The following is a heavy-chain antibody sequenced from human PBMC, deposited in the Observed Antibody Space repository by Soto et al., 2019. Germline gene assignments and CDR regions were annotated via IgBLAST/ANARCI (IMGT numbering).Heavy chain of an antibody. CDR3: ARDVLLVVVSATRAEGWLDP. CDR2: IIPIFGTS. D-gene: IGHD2-15*01. CDR1: GGSFSSNT. Sequence: QLQLVQSGAEVKKPGSSVNVSCKTSGGSFSSNTITWVRQAPGQGLEWMGGIIPIFGTSINPQKFQGRVTMTADESTNTVYLELSRLRYEDTAVYYCARDVLLVVVSATRAEGWLDPWCQGTLVTVSS. J-gene: IGHJ5*02. V-gene: IGHV1-69*01.